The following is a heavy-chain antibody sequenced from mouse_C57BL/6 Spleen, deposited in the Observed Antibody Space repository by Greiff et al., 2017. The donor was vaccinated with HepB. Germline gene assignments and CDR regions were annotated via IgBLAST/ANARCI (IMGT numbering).Heavy chain of an antibody. D-gene: IGHD1-1*01. Sequence: QVQLQQSGAELARPGASVKLSCKASGYTFTSYGISWVKQRTGQGLEWIGEIYPRSGNTYYNEKFKGKATLTADKSSSTAYMELRSLTSEDSAVYFCARSGSSYYDGGGEMDYWGQGTSVTVSS. CDR2: IYPRSGNT. CDR1: GYTFTSYG. CDR3: ARSGSSYYDGGGEMDY. V-gene: IGHV1-81*01. J-gene: IGHJ4*01.